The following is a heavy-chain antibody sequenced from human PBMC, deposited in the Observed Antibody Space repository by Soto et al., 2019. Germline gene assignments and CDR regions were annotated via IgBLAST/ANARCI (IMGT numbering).Heavy chain of an antibody. D-gene: IGHD6-13*01. V-gene: IGHV5-51*01. CDR1: GDSFTSYW. Sequence: PGESLKISCKGSGDSFTSYWIGWVRQMPGKGLEWMGIIYPGDSDTRYSPSFQGQVTISADKSISTAYLQWSSLKASDTAMYYCAATSAAGKYYSGMDVWGQGTTVTVS. CDR3: AATSAAGKYYSGMDV. CDR2: IYPGDSDT. J-gene: IGHJ6*02.